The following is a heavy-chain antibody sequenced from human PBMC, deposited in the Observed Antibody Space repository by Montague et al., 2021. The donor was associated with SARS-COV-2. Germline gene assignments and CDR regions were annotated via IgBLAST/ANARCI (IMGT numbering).Heavy chain of an antibody. D-gene: IGHD3-9*01. CDR3: ARGQNFGWLLWLYYGMDV. J-gene: IGHJ6*02. CDR1: GGSFSGYY. V-gene: IGHV4-34*01. CDR2: INHSGST. Sequence: SETLSLTCAVYGGSFSGYYWSWIRQPPGKGLRWIGEINHSGSTNYNPSLKSRVTISVDTSKNQFSLKLSSVTAADTAVYYCARGQNFGWLLWLYYGMDVWGQGTTVTVSS.